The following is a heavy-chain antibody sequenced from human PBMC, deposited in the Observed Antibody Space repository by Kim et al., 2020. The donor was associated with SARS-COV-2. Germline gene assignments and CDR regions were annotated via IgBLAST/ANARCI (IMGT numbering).Heavy chain of an antibody. J-gene: IGHJ6*02. Sequence: GGSLRLSCAASGFTFSDYYMSWIRQAPGKGLEWVSYISSSSSYTNYADSVKGRFTISRDNAKNSLYLQMNSLRAEDTAVYYCARVGYDYVWWGYRDYYYYYGMDVGGQGTTVTLSS. CDR2: ISSSSSYT. D-gene: IGHD3-16*02. V-gene: IGHV3-11*05. CDR3: ARVGYDYVWWGYRDYYYYYGMDV. CDR1: GFTFSDYY.